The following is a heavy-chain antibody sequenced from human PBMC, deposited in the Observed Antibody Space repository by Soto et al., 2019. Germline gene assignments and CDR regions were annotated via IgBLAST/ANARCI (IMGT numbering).Heavy chain of an antibody. CDR1: GFTFSSFW. CDR2: INTDGSST. V-gene: IGHV3-74*01. D-gene: IGHD5-18*01. Sequence: EVQLVESGGGLVLSGGSLRLSCAVFGFTFSSFWMHWVRQAPGEGLVWVSRINTDGSSTSYADSVKGRFTISRDNATNTLYLQMNSLRVEDTAMYYCAKSGVDTFGLSYWGQGTLVTVSS. J-gene: IGHJ4*02. CDR3: AKSGVDTFGLSY.